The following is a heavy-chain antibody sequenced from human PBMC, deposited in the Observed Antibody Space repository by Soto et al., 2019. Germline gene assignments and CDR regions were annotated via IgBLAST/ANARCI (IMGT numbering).Heavy chain of an antibody. D-gene: IGHD2-2*03. Sequence: SETLSLTCTVSGGSISSSSYFWGWIRQPPGKGLEWIGSIFYSGIPYKNPSLKGRVTIFVDTSKNQFSLKLSSLRSEDTAVYYCARATGYCSSTSCYYFTVTNSRTLDYWGQGTLVTVSS. CDR1: GGSISSSSYF. CDR3: ARATGYCSSTSCYYFTVTNSRTLDY. J-gene: IGHJ4*02. CDR2: IFYSGIP. V-gene: IGHV4-39*07.